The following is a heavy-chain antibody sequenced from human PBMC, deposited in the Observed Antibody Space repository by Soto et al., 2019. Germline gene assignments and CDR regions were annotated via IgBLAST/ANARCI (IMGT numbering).Heavy chain of an antibody. V-gene: IGHV1-46*01. D-gene: IGHD2-2*01. J-gene: IGHJ4*02. CDR1: DDTLSSHY. CDR3: GGAPSRLSSLVPPY. Sequence: QVQLVQSGAEVRKPGASVKVSCKASDDTLSSHYIHWLRQTPGESLQWMGIINPGPNSASYAQESQGRLRLTRDMSSRTVFMQLSIMRSDDTAVSYWGGAPSRLSSLVPPYWGQGTLVTVSS. CDR2: INPGPNSA.